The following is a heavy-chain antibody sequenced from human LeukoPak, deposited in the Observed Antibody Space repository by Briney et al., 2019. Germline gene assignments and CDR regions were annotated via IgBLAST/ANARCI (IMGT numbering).Heavy chain of an antibody. CDR1: GFTFSSYA. Sequence: GGSLRLSCAASGFTFSSYAMHWVRQAPGKGLEWVAVISYDGSNKYYADSVRGRFTISRDNSKNTLYLQMNSLRAEDTAVYYCARLLGSTVTTWGVNWFDPWGQGTLVTVSS. CDR3: ARLLGSTVTTWGVNWFDP. J-gene: IGHJ5*02. D-gene: IGHD4-17*01. V-gene: IGHV3-30-3*01. CDR2: ISYDGSNK.